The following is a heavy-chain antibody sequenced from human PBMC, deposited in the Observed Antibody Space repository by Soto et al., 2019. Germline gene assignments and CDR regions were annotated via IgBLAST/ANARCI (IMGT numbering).Heavy chain of an antibody. CDR1: GGLFSSYA. CDR3: ARGGSGYVWFNEY. Sequence: SVKVSCKDTGGLFSSYAVSWVRQAPGQGLEWMGGIIPVFGTAYYAQKFQGRVTITADESTNTAYMELSSLRSEDTAMYYCARGGSGYVWFNEYWGQGTLVTVSS. V-gene: IGHV1-69*13. D-gene: IGHD3-22*01. CDR2: IIPVFGTA. J-gene: IGHJ4*02.